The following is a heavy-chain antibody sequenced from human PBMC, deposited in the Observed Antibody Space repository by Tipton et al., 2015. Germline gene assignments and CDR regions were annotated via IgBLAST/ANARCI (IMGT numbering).Heavy chain of an antibody. D-gene: IGHD6-6*01. J-gene: IGHJ3*01. V-gene: IGHV4-39*01. CDR3: ARHCEYRAINGFDV. CDR2: IFYTRGA. CDR1: GASISSTNYY. Sequence: TLSLTCNVSGASISSTNYYWGWIRQSPGKGLEWIGSIFYTRGAYYNSSHKSRVTVSVDTSKNQFSLKLSSVTAADTAVYYCARHCEYRAINGFDVWGQGIMVTVSS.